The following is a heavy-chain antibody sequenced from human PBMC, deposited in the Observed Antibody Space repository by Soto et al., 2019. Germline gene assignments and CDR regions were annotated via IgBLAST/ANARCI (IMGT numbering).Heavy chain of an antibody. CDR3: ARGGIVGATTNYYGMDV. Sequence: SVKVSCKASGGTFSSYAISWVRQAPGQGLEWMGGIIPIFGTANYAQKFQGRVTITADKSTSTAYMELSSLRSEDTAVYYCARGGIVGATTNYYGMDVWGQGTTVTVSS. D-gene: IGHD1-26*01. CDR2: IIPIFGTA. J-gene: IGHJ6*02. V-gene: IGHV1-69*06. CDR1: GGTFSSYA.